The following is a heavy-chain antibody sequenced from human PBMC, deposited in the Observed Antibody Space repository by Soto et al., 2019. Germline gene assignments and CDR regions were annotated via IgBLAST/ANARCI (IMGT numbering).Heavy chain of an antibody. V-gene: IGHV3-20*04. J-gene: IGHJ6*02. CDR1: GFTFDDYG. Sequence: PGGSLRLSCAASGFTFDDYGMSWVRQAPGKGLEWVSGINWNGGSTTYVDSVKGRFTISRDNAKNSLYLKMNSLRVEDTALYYCARIPVGYDYAMDVWGQGTTVTV. D-gene: IGHD1-26*01. CDR2: INWNGGST. CDR3: ARIPVGYDYAMDV.